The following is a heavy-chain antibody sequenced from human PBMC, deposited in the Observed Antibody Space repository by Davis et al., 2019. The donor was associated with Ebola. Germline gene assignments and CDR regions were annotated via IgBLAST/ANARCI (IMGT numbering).Heavy chain of an antibody. J-gene: IGHJ4*02. CDR1: GYSINSDYY. CDR2: SYHSGST. CDR3: ARDSSHVSGRVPPDS. D-gene: IGHD3/OR15-3a*01. V-gene: IGHV4-38-2*02. Sequence: PSETLSLTCTVSGYSINSDYYWGWIRQPPGKGLEWIGSSYHSGSTYYNPSLKSRVTISVDMSKNQFSLKLSSVTAADTAVYYCARDSSHVSGRVPPDSWGQGTLVTVSS.